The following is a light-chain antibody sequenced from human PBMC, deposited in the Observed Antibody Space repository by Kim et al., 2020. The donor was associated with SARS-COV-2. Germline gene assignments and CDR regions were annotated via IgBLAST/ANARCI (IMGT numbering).Light chain of an antibody. CDR1: QSVSSS. CDR2: ATS. CDR3: QQYNNGPPYT. J-gene: IGKJ2*01. Sequence: EIVMTQSPATLSVSPEERATLSCRASQSVSSSYVAWYQQKPGQAPRLLIFATSTRATGIPPRFSGSGSGTEFTLTISSLQSEDFAVYYCQQYNNGPPYTFGQGTKLEI. V-gene: IGKV3-15*01.